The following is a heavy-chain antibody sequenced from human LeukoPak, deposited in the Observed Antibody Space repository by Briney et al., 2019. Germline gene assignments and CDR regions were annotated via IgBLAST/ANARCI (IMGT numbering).Heavy chain of an antibody. V-gene: IGHV3-7*01. D-gene: IGHD1-26*01. CDR3: ARVRGPRIVGAPGYMDV. J-gene: IGHJ6*03. Sequence: TGGSLRLSCAVSGFTFSSYWMSWVRQAPGKGLEWVANIKQDGSEKYYVDSVKGRFTISRDNAKNSLYLQMNSLRAEDTAVYYCARVRGPRIVGAPGYMDVWGKGTTVTISS. CDR1: GFTFSSYW. CDR2: IKQDGSEK.